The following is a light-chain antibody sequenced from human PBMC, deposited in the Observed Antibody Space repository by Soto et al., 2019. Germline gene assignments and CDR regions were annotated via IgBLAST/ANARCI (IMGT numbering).Light chain of an antibody. CDR2: EVS. J-gene: IGLJ1*01. Sequence: QSVLTQPASVSGSPGQSITISCTGTSSDVGGYNYVSWYQQHPGKAPKLMIYEVSNRPSGVSNPFPGSKSGNTASLTISGLQAEDEADYYCSSYTSSSTYVFGTGTKVTVL. V-gene: IGLV2-14*01. CDR3: SSYTSSSTYV. CDR1: SSDVGGYNY.